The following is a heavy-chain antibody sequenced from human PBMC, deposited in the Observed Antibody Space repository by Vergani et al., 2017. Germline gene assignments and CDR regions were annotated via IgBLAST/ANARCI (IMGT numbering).Heavy chain of an antibody. D-gene: IGHD3-3*01. CDR1: GFTFSSCW. V-gene: IGHV3-74*01. CDR2: INSDGSST. Sequence: EVQLVESGGGLVQPGGSLRLSCAASGFTFSSCWMHWVHQAPGKGLVWVSRINSDGSSTSYADSVKGRFTISRDNAKNTLYLQMNSLRAEDTAVYYCARDLLPNYDFWSGYSHAYYYYYGMDVWGQGTTVTVSS. J-gene: IGHJ6*02. CDR3: ARDLLPNYDFWSGYSHAYYYYYGMDV.